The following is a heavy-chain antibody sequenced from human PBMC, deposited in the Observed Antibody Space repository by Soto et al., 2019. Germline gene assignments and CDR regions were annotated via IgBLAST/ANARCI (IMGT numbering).Heavy chain of an antibody. V-gene: IGHV4-34*01. CDR3: ARRRCSTTSCYTGGFYYYAMYV. J-gene: IGHJ6*02. CDR2: INHSAST. D-gene: IGHD2-2*02. Sequence: QVQLQQWGAGLLKPSETLSLTCAVYGGSFSGYYWSWIRQPPGQGLEWIGEINHSASTTYNPSLNRRVTIAEDRSNNQFSLRLPSVTAADTAVYYCARRRCSTTSCYTGGFYYYAMYVWGQGTTVTVSS. CDR1: GGSFSGYY.